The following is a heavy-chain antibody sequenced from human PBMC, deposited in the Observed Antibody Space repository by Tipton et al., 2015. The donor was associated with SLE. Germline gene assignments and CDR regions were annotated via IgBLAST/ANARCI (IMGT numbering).Heavy chain of an antibody. CDR3: AKYMVGGAAAVGY. J-gene: IGHJ4*02. D-gene: IGHD6-13*01. CDR2: ISGSGGST. CDR1: GFTFSNAW. V-gene: IGHV3-23*01. Sequence: SLRLSCAASGFTFSNAWMSWVRQAPGKGLEWVSAISGSGGSTYYADSVKGRFTISRDNSKNTLYLQMNSLRAEDTAVYYCAKYMVGGAAAVGYWGQGTLVTVSS.